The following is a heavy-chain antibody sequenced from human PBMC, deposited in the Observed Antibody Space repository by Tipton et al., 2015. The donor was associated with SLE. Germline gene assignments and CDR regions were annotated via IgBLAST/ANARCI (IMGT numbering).Heavy chain of an antibody. J-gene: IGHJ3*02. CDR2: IYYSGST. V-gene: IGHV4-34*01. CDR3: ARGRRRLGVLWDAFDI. D-gene: IGHD2-8*01. Sequence: TLSLTCAVYGGSFSGYYWSWIRQPPGKGLEWIGYIYYSGSTSYNPSLKSRVAISVDTSKNQFSLKLSSVTAADTAVYYCARGRRRLGVLWDAFDIWGQGTMVTVSS. CDR1: GGSFSGYY.